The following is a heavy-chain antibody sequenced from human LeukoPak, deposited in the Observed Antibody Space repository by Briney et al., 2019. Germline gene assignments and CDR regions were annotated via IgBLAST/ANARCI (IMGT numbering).Heavy chain of an antibody. CDR1: GGSISSGSYY. D-gene: IGHD3-3*01. CDR3: AREGSLRFLEWLSFYYYYMDV. CDR2: IYTSGST. J-gene: IGHJ6*03. V-gene: IGHV4-61*02. Sequence: SQTLSLTCTVSGGSISSGSYYWSWIRQPAGKGLEWIGRIYTSGSTNYNPSLKSRVTISVDTSKNQFSLKLSSVTAADTAVYYCAREGSLRFLEWLSFYYYYMDVWGKGTTVTVSS.